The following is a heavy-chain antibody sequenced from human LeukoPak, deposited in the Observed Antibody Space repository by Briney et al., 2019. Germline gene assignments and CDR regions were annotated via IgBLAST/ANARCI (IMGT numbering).Heavy chain of an antibody. CDR3: ARIGGYCSSTSCLGPNYYYYYGMDV. D-gene: IGHD2-2*01. CDR2: IKQDGSET. Sequence: GGSLRLSCAASGFTVSSYWMSWVRQAPGKGLEWVANIKQDGSETYYVDSVKGRFTISRDNAKNSLYLQMNSLRAEDTAVYYCARIGGYCSSTSCLGPNYYYYYGMDVWGQGTTVTVSS. CDR1: GFTVSSYW. V-gene: IGHV3-7*01. J-gene: IGHJ6*02.